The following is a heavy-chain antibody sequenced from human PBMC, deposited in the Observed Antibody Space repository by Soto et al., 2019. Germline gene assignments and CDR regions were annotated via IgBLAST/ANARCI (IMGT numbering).Heavy chain of an antibody. Sequence: QVQLQESGPGLVKPSQTLSLTCTVSGGSISSGGYYWSWIRQHPGKGLEWIGYSYYSGSTYYNPSLKSRVTIAVDPPKNLFSLKLSSVTAADTDVYYCARETLKYDILTGYSDWGQGTLVTVSS. CDR1: GGSISSGGYY. CDR2: SYYSGST. D-gene: IGHD3-9*01. CDR3: ARETLKYDILTGYSD. V-gene: IGHV4-31*03. J-gene: IGHJ4*02.